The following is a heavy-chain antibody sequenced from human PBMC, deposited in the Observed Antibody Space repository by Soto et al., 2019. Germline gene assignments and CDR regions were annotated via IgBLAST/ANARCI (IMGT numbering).Heavy chain of an antibody. D-gene: IGHD2-15*01. CDR1: GYTLTELS. V-gene: IGHV1-24*01. Sequence: QVQLVQSGAEVKKPGASVKVSCKVSGYTLTELSMHWVRQAPGKGLEWMGGFDPEDGETIYAQKFQGRVTMTEDTSTDTAYMELSSLRSEDTAVYYCVTALWQRYCSGGSCYHYYFDYWGQGTLVTVSS. CDR3: VTALWQRYCSGGSCYHYYFDY. J-gene: IGHJ4*02. CDR2: FDPEDGET.